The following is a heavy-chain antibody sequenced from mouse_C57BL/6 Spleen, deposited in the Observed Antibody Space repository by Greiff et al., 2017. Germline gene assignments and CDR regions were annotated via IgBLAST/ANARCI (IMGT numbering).Heavy chain of an antibody. V-gene: IGHV5-6*01. CDR3: ARLYYGNYYAMDY. D-gene: IGHD2-1*01. J-gene: IGHJ4*01. CDR2: ISSGGSYT. CDR1: GFTFSSYG. Sequence: EVTLVESGGDLVKPGGSLKLSCAASGFTFSSYGLSWVRPTPDKRLEWVATISSGGSYTYYPDSVKGRFTISRDNAKNTLYLQMSSLKSEDTAMYYCARLYYGNYYAMDYWGQGTSVTVSS.